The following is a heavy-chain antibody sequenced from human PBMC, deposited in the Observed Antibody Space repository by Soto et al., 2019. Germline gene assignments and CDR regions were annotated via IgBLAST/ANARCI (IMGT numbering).Heavy chain of an antibody. CDR2: LSFDGITK. Sequence: GESLKISCAASGFSFSSFGMHWVRQAPGKGLEWVAGLSFDGITKHYADSVKGRFTISRDNSKNTMYLQMNSLRPEDTSIYYCAKDGAWELLPAYGMDVWGPGTTVTVSS. J-gene: IGHJ6*01. D-gene: IGHD1-26*01. V-gene: IGHV3-30*18. CDR3: AKDGAWELLPAYGMDV. CDR1: GFSFSSFG.